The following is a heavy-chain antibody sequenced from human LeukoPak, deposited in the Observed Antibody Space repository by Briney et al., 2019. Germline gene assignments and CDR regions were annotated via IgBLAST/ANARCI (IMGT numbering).Heavy chain of an antibody. CDR1: GFTFSSYA. CDR3: TRGSYHLLTPSYL. V-gene: IGHV3-49*04. D-gene: IGHD6-6*01. Sequence: PGGSLRLSCAASGFTFSSYAMSWVRQAPGKGLEWVGFIRSKAYGGTTEYAASVKGRFTISRDDSKSIAYLQMNSLKTEDTAVYYCTRGSYHLLTPSYLWGQGTLVTVSS. CDR2: IRSKAYGGTT. J-gene: IGHJ4*02.